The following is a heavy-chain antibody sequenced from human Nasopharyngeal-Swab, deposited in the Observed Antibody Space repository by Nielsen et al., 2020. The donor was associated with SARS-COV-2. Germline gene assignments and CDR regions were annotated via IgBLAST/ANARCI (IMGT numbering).Heavy chain of an antibody. D-gene: IGHD2-15*01. Sequence: GGSLRLSCAASGFTFSNYWMSWVRQAPGKGLEWVANIKQDGSEIYYVDSLKGRFTISRDNAKNSLYLQMNSLRAEDTAVYYCARVGWWFHYYFDYWGQGTLVTVSS. CDR3: ARVGWWFHYYFDY. CDR1: GFTFSNYW. V-gene: IGHV3-7*01. CDR2: IKQDGSEI. J-gene: IGHJ4*02.